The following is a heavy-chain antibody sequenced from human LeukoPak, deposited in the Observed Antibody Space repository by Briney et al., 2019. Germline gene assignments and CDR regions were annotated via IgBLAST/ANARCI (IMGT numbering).Heavy chain of an antibody. CDR2: INPNSGGA. CDR3: ARGPRLDSSGWYYGAFAL. V-gene: IGHV1-2*06. D-gene: IGHD6-19*01. Sequence: ASVKVSCKASGYTFTSYYMHWVRQAPGQGLEWMGRINPNSGGAGYAQKFQGRVSMTRDTSISTAYMALSSMRSHDTPVYYCARGPRLDSSGWYYGAFALWGQGPMVPVS. CDR1: GYTFTSYY. J-gene: IGHJ3*01.